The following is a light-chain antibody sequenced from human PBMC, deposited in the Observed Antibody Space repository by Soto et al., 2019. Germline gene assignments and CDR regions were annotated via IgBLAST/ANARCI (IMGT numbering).Light chain of an antibody. V-gene: IGKV3-20*01. Sequence: EIVLTQSPGTLSLSPGERATLSCRASQSVSSSYLAWYQQKPGQAPRLLIYGASSRATGIPDRFSGSGSGTDFTLTISRLEPEDYAVYYCQPYGSSPPITFGQATRLEIK. J-gene: IGKJ5*01. CDR3: QPYGSSPPIT. CDR1: QSVSSSY. CDR2: GAS.